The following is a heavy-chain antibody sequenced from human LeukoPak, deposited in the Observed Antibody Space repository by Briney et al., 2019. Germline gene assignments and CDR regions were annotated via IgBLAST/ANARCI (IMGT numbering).Heavy chain of an antibody. J-gene: IGHJ4*02. V-gene: IGHV3-23*01. CDR1: GFSFSSYA. CDR3: AKGGKWDVTPFDY. Sequence: GGSLRLSCVASGFSFSSYAMSWVRQAPGKGLEWVSVFSGRGGSTYYADSVKGRFTISRDNSKNTLYLQVNSLRAEDTAVYYCAKGGKWDVTPFDYWGQGTLVTVSS. D-gene: IGHD1-26*01. CDR2: FSGRGGST.